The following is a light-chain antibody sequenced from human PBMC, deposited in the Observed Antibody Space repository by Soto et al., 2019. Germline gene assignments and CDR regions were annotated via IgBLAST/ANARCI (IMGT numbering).Light chain of an antibody. J-gene: IGLJ1*01. CDR3: AAWDESLNGLYV. V-gene: IGLV1-47*01. CDR2: RNN. CDR1: SSNIGSNY. Sequence: QSVLTRPPSASGTPGQRLTISCSGSSSNIGSNYVFWYQQLPGTAPKVLIYRNNRRPSGVSDRFSGSKIGTSASLAISGLRFEDEADYYCAAWDESLNGLYVFGTGTKVTVL.